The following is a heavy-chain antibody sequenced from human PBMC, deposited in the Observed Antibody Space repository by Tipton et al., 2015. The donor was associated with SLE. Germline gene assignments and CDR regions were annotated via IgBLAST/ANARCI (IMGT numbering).Heavy chain of an antibody. D-gene: IGHD4-11*01. CDR1: GGSISSTSIY. V-gene: IGHV4-39*07. Sequence: PGLVKPSETLSLTCTVSGGSISSTSIYGAWIRQPPGKGLEYIGSIYYRGSTYYNPSLKSRVTISVDTSKNQFSLNLNSVTAADTAFYYCARIGYSKDDVWGQGTTVTVSS. J-gene: IGHJ6*02. CDR2: IYYRGST. CDR3: ARIGYSKDDV.